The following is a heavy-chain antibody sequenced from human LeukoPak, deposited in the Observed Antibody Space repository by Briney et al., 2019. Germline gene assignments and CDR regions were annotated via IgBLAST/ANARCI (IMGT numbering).Heavy chain of an antibody. Sequence: SETLSLACGVSGDSISTSSYFWNWVRQPPGKGLEWVGTISYSGATSYNPSLKSRVTVAVDTSTNQFSVRLSSVTAADTAVYYCGKGGGIAVSDTWGQGTLVTVSS. J-gene: IGHJ5*02. D-gene: IGHD6-19*01. V-gene: IGHV4-39*01. CDR1: GDSISTSSYF. CDR2: ISYSGAT. CDR3: GKGGGIAVSDT.